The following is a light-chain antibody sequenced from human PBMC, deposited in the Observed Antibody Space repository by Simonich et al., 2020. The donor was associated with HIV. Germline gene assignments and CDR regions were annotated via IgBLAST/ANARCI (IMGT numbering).Light chain of an antibody. CDR2: SNN. Sequence: QSVLTQPPSASGTPGQRVTISCSGSSSNIGSNTVNWYQQLPGTAPKLLIYSNNQRPSGVPDRFSASQSGTSASLAISGLQSEDEADYYCAAWDDSLNGVFGGGTKLTVL. CDR1: SSNIGSNT. V-gene: IGLV1-44*01. J-gene: IGLJ3*02. CDR3: AAWDDSLNGV.